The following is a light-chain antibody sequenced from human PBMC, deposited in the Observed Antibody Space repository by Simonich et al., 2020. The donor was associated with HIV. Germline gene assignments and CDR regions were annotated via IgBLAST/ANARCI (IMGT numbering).Light chain of an antibody. CDR2: WAS. CDR1: QRVLYRSDNKND. CDR3: QQYYSSPHT. V-gene: IGKV4-1*01. J-gene: IGKJ2*01. Sequence: DSVMNQSPDSLAVSLGERADISCNSSQRVLYRSDNKNDLAWYQQKPGQPPKLLISWASTRESGVPERFIGSGSGTDFTLTISSLQAEDVAVYYCQQYYSSPHTFGQGTKLEIK.